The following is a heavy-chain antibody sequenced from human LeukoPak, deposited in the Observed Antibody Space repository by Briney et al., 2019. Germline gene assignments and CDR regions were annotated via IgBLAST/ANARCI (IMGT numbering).Heavy chain of an antibody. Sequence: PSETLSLTCAVYGGSFSGYYWSWIRQPPGKGLEWIGEINHSGSTNYNPSLKSRVTISVDTSKNQFSLKLSSVTAADTAGYYCARIHGGFDYWGQGTLVTVSS. CDR3: ARIHGGFDY. D-gene: IGHD3-16*01. CDR2: INHSGST. V-gene: IGHV4-34*01. J-gene: IGHJ4*02. CDR1: GGSFSGYY.